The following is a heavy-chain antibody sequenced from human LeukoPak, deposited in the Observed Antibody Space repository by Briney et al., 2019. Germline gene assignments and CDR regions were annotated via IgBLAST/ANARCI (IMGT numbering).Heavy chain of an antibody. V-gene: IGHV1-18*01. D-gene: IGHD4-17*01. CDR3: ARNHDYGDYGFDY. CDR2: ISAYNGST. CDR1: DFSFTSYG. Sequence: ASVKVSCKASDFSFTSYGMSWVRQAPGQGLEWMGWISAYNGSTKYAQKLQGRVTMTTDTSMGTAYMELSSLRSEDTAVYYCARNHDYGDYGFDYWGQGTLVTVSS. J-gene: IGHJ4*02.